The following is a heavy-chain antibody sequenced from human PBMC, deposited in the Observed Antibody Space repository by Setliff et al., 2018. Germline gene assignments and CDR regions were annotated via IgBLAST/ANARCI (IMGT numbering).Heavy chain of an antibody. CDR1: GFTFSDSY. Sequence: GGSLRLSCAASGFTFSDSYMSWIRQAPGKGLEWISYISPSSDRVYYSRSVEGRFSVSRDNAKKSLYLQMNSLRVDDTAVYYCARDLRVAVAGFDLWGQGIRVTVSS. V-gene: IGHV3-11*01. D-gene: IGHD6-19*01. CDR2: ISPSSDRV. CDR3: ARDLRVAVAGFDL. J-gene: IGHJ4*02.